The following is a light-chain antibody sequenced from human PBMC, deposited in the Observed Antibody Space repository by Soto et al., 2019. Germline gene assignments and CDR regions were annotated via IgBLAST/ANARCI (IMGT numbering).Light chain of an antibody. CDR1: QSVINSY. V-gene: IGKV3-20*01. CDR3: HQYDSSKWT. J-gene: IGKJ1*01. Sequence: EIVLTQSPGTLSLSPGERATLSCRASQSVINSYLAWYQQKPGQAPRLLMYDASNRATGIPERFSGSGSGTAFTLTTSRLEPEEYAVYYCHQYDSSKWTFGQGTKVEIK. CDR2: DAS.